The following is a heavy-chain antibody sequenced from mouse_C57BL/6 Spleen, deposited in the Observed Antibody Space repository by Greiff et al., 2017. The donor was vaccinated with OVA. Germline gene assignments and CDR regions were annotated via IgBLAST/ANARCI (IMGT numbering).Heavy chain of an antibody. Sequence: VQVVESGPELVKPGASVKISCKASGYAFSSSWMNWVKQRPGKGLEWIGRIYPGDGDTNYNGKFKGKATLTADTSSSTAYMQLSSLTSEDSAVYFCARCGGTGPEYFDYWGQGTTLTVSS. V-gene: IGHV1-82*01. CDR2: IYPGDGDT. CDR1: GYAFSSSW. J-gene: IGHJ2*01. CDR3: ARCGGTGPEYFDY. D-gene: IGHD3-3*01.